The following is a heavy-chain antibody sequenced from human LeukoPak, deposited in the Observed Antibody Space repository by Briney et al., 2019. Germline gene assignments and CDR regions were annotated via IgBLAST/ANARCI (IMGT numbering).Heavy chain of an antibody. V-gene: IGHV1-2*04. CDR3: ATSGGGIVGATTTGDYFDY. Sequence: GASVKVSCKASGYTFTGYYIHWVRQAPGQGLEWMGWINPNSGGTNYAQKFQGWVTMTRDTSISTAYMELSRLRSDDTAVYYCATSGGGIVGATTTGDYFDYWGQGTLVTVSS. CDR1: GYTFTGYY. J-gene: IGHJ4*02. D-gene: IGHD1-26*01. CDR2: INPNSGGT.